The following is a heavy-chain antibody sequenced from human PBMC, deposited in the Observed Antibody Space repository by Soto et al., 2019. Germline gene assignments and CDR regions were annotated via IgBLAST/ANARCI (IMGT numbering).Heavy chain of an antibody. J-gene: IGHJ4*02. Sequence: QLQLQESGSGLVKPSQTLSLTCAVSGGSISSGGHSCRWIRQPPGKGLARIGYIYHSGSTYYNPYLKSRVTISVDRSKNQSSLKLSSVTAADTAVYSFAGGIAARPLGYWGPGTLVSVSS. V-gene: IGHV4-30-2*01. CDR3: AGGIAARPLGY. CDR1: GGSISSGGHS. CDR2: IYHSGST. D-gene: IGHD6-6*01.